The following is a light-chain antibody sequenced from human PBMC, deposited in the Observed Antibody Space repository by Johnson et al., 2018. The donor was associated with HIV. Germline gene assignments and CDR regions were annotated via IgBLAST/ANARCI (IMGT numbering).Light chain of an antibody. CDR3: GTWDSSLTLYV. CDR1: SSNIGYHY. V-gene: IGLV1-51*02. CDR2: ENN. J-gene: IGLJ1*01. Sequence: QSVLTQPPSVSAAPGQKVTISCSGSSSNIGYHYVSWYQQLPGTAPKLLIYENNKRPSGIPDLFSGSKSGTSATLGITGLQPGDEADYYCGTWDSSLTLYVFGTGTKVTVL.